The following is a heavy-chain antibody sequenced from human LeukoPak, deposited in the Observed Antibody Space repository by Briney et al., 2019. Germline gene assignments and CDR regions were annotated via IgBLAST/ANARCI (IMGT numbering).Heavy chain of an antibody. D-gene: IGHD3-3*01. Sequence: SETLSLTCTVSGGSISSGSYYWSWIRQPAGKGLEWFGHIYTSGSTNYNPSLKSRVTISVDTSKNQFSLKLSSVTAADTAVYYCAREGHGTGSYDFWSGSNWFDPWGQGTLVTVSS. V-gene: IGHV4-61*09. J-gene: IGHJ5*02. CDR1: GGSISSGSYY. CDR2: IYTSGST. CDR3: AREGHGTGSYDFWSGSNWFDP.